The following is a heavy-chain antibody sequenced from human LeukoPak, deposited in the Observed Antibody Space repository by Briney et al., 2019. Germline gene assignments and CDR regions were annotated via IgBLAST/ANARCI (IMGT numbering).Heavy chain of an antibody. J-gene: IGHJ5*02. Sequence: SETLSLTCTVSGGSISSSSYYWGWIRQPPGKGLEWIGSIYYSGSTYYNPSLKSRVTISVDTSKNQFSLKLSSVTAADTAVYYCAKAPLPVHWFDPWGQGTLVTVSS. CDR1: GGSISSSSYY. V-gene: IGHV4-39*01. CDR3: AKAPLPVHWFDP. CDR2: IYYSGST.